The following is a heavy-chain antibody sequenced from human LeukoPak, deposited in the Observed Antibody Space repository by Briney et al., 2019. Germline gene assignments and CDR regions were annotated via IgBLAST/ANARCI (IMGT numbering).Heavy chain of an antibody. V-gene: IGHV3-7*01. Sequence: PGGSLRLSCAASGFTFNNFAMSWVRQAPGKGLEWVANIKQDGSEKYYVDSVKGRFTISRDNAKNSLYLQMNSLRAEDTAVYYCARVRSKGGFDPWGQGTLVTVSS. J-gene: IGHJ5*02. CDR3: ARVRSKGGFDP. CDR2: IKQDGSEK. CDR1: GFTFNNFA. D-gene: IGHD5/OR15-5a*01.